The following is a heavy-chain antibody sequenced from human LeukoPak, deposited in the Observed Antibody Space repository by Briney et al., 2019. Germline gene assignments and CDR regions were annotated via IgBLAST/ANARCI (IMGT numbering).Heavy chain of an antibody. J-gene: IGHJ4*02. CDR1: GGSISSSSYY. V-gene: IGHV4-39*01. CDR3: ARHAKYQLPPRGYFDY. CDR2: IYYTGNT. Sequence: SETLSLTCTVSGGSISSSSYYWGWIRQPPGKGLEWIGSIYYTGNTYYSPSLTSRVTISIDTSKNQFSLKLSSVSAADTAVYYCARHAKYQLPPRGYFDYWGQGTLVTVSS. D-gene: IGHD2-2*01.